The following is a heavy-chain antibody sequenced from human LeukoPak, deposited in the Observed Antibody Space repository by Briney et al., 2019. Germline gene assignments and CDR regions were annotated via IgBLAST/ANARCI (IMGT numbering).Heavy chain of an antibody. J-gene: IGHJ4*02. CDR1: GASISSGGYW. Sequence: PSRTLSLTCTVSGASISSGGYWWSWIRQLPGKGLEYIGYIYYSGISFYNPSLKSRVTTSIDTSKNQFSLKLSSVTAADSAVYYCARVYGDYGAPADYWGQGILVTVSS. CDR2: IYYSGIS. D-gene: IGHD4-17*01. V-gene: IGHV4-31*03. CDR3: ARVYGDYGAPADY.